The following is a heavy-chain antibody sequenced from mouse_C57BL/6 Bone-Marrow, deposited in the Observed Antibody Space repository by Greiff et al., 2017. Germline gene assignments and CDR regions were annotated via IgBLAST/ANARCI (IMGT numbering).Heavy chain of an antibody. CDR2: IYPGSGTT. CDR1: GYSFTSYY. Sequence: QVQLQQSGPELVKPGASVKISCKASGYSFTSYYIHWVKQRPGQGLEWIGWIYPGSGTTKYNEKFKGMATMTADTSSSSAYMQLSSLTSEDSAVYYCARDLITTVVPIDVWGTGTTVTVSS. D-gene: IGHD1-1*01. J-gene: IGHJ1*03. V-gene: IGHV1-66*01. CDR3: ARDLITTVVPIDV.